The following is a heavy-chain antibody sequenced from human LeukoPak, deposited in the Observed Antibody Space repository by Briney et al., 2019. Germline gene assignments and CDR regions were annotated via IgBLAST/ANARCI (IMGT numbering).Heavy chain of an antibody. CDR1: GFTFRTYS. D-gene: IGHD6-6*01. CDR3: ARDWEQLSD. CDR2: ISTTSTTI. Sequence: GGSLRLSCVVSGFTFRTYSMNRVRQAPGKGLEWISYISTTSTTIRYADSVKGRFTIARDNAKNSLYLQMNSLRDEDTAVYYCARDWEQLSDWGQGTLVTVSS. J-gene: IGHJ4*02. V-gene: IGHV3-48*02.